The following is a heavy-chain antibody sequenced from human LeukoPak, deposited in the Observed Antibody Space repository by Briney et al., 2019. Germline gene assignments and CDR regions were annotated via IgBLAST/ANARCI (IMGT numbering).Heavy chain of an antibody. J-gene: IGHJ4*02. D-gene: IGHD4-17*01. CDR2: IIPVFGTA. CDR1: GGTFSSYA. V-gene: IGHV1-69*01. Sequence: GSSVKVSCKASGGTFSSYAISWVRQAPGQGLEWMGGIIPVFGTANYAQKFQGRVTITADESTSTAYMELSSLRSEDTAVYYCARAALEGLRRPAPREFDYWGQGTLVTVSS. CDR3: ARAALEGLRRPAPREFDY.